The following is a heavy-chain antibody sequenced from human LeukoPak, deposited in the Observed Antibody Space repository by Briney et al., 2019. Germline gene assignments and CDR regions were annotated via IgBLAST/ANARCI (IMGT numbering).Heavy chain of an antibody. CDR1: GFTVSSNY. J-gene: IGHJ4*02. CDR3: ARGSTYYDSSGQVPFDY. D-gene: IGHD3-22*01. V-gene: IGHV3-48*01. CDR2: ISGSSSTI. Sequence: GGSLRLSCAASGFTVSSNYMSWVRQAPGKGLEWGSYISGSSSTIYYADSVKGRFTISRDNVKNTLYLQMNSLRAEDTAIYYCARGSTYYDSSGQVPFDYWGQGTLVTVSS.